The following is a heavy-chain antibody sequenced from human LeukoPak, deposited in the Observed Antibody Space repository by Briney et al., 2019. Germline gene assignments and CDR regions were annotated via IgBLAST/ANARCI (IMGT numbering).Heavy chain of an antibody. V-gene: IGHV3-7*01. J-gene: IGHJ6*03. CDR2: IKQDGSEK. CDR3: ARDRSVSGLLGFYYYYYMDV. Sequence: PGGSLRLSCAASGFTFSSYWMSWVRQAPGKGLEWVANIKQDGSEKYYVDSVKGRFTISRDNAKNSLYLQMNSLRAEDTAVYYCARDRSVSGLLGFYYYYYMDVWGKGTTVTVSS. CDR1: GFTFSSYW. D-gene: IGHD7-27*01.